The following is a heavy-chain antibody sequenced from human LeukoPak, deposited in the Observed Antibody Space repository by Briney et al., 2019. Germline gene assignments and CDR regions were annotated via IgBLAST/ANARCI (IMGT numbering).Heavy chain of an antibody. Sequence: SVEVSCKASGGTFSSYAISWVRQAPGQGLEWMGRIIPIFGTANYAQKFQGRVTITTDESTSTAYMELSSLRSEDTAVYYCARDWSGSGSYYSPYYYYYYMDVWGKGTTVTVSS. V-gene: IGHV1-69*05. D-gene: IGHD3-10*01. CDR2: IIPIFGTA. J-gene: IGHJ6*03. CDR1: GGTFSSYA. CDR3: ARDWSGSGSYYSPYYYYYYMDV.